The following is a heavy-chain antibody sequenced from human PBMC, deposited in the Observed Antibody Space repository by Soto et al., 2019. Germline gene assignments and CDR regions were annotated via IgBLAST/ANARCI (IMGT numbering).Heavy chain of an antibody. J-gene: IGHJ4*02. CDR1: GGSISSGGYY. CDR3: ARVTRYDFWSGYPGPFFDY. CDR2: IYYSGST. D-gene: IGHD3-3*01. Sequence: PSETLSLTCTVSGGSISSGGYYWSWIRQHPGKGLEWIGYIYYSGSTYYNPSLKSRVTISVDTSKNQFSLKLSSVTAADTAVYYCARVTRYDFWSGYPGPFFDYWGQGTLVTVSS. V-gene: IGHV4-31*03.